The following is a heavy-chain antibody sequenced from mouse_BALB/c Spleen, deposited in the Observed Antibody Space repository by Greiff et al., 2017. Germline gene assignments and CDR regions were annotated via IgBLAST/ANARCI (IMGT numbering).Heavy chain of an antibody. J-gene: IGHJ2*01. CDR1: GYTFTDYA. Sequence: VNVVESGAELVRPGVSVKISCKGSGYTFTDYAMHWVKQSHAKSLEWIGVISTYYGDASYNQKFKGKATMTVDKSSSTAYMELARLTSEDSAIYYCARSGYYGSSHYFDYWGQGTTLTVSS. D-gene: IGHD1-1*01. CDR3: ARSGYYGSSHYFDY. CDR2: ISTYYGDA. V-gene: IGHV1S137*01.